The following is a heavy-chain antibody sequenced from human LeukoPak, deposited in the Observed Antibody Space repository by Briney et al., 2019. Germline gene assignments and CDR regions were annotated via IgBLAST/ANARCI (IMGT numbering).Heavy chain of an antibody. D-gene: IGHD4-17*01. CDR3: AKAPHAYGDFNWFAP. V-gene: IGHV3-23*01. Sequence: GGSLILSCAASGFTFSSYAMSWVRQAPGKGLDWVSAISGSGGSTYYADSVKGRFTISRDNSKNTLYLQMNSLRAEDTAVYYCAKAPHAYGDFNWFAPWGQGTLVTVSS. CDR2: ISGSGGST. J-gene: IGHJ5*02. CDR1: GFTFSSYA.